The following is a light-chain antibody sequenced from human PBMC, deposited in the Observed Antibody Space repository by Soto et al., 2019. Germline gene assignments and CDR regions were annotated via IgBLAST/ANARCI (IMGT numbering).Light chain of an antibody. Sequence: EIVLTQSPGTLSLSPGEIATLSCGASQSVSSSNLAWYQQKPGQAPRLLIYGASSRATGIPDRFSGSGSGTDFTITISRLEPEDFAVYYCQQYGTSPYTFGQGTKLEIK. CDR3: QQYGTSPYT. CDR1: QSVSSSN. J-gene: IGKJ2*01. CDR2: GAS. V-gene: IGKV3-20*01.